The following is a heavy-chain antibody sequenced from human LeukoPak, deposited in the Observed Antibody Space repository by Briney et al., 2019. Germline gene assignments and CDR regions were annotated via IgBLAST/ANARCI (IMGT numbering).Heavy chain of an antibody. CDR3: AKYGNSGRVIDY. J-gene: IGHJ4*02. CDR2: IYYTGGT. Sequence: SETLSLTCTVSGGSIGSNYWTWIRQPPGKGLEYIGYIYYTGGTNYSPSLKSRVTISVDTSRNQFSLKLSSVTAADTAVYFCAKYGNSGRVIDYWGQGTLVTVSS. V-gene: IGHV4-59*08. D-gene: IGHD5-12*01. CDR1: GGSIGSNY.